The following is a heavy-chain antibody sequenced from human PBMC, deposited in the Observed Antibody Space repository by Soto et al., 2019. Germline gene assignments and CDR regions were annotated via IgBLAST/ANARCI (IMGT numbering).Heavy chain of an antibody. CDR2: ISAYNGDT. V-gene: IGHV1-18*01. CDR3: AREAWGNSRVYSSYGMDV. CDR1: GYTFTTYG. D-gene: IGHD5-18*01. J-gene: IGHJ6*02. Sequence: QVQLVQSGAEVKKPGASVKVSCKASGYTFTTYGISWVRQAPGQGLEWMGWISAYNGDTNYAQNLQGRVTMTTDTXTXTXXMELRSLRSDDTAVYYCAREAWGNSRVYSSYGMDVWGQGTTVTVSS.